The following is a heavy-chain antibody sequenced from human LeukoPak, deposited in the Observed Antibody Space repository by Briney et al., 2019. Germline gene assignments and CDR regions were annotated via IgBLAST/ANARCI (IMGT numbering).Heavy chain of an antibody. Sequence: GASVKVSCKASGYTFTDYYIHWVRQAPGQGLEWMAWINPNSGGTSYAQNFHDRITLTRDTSISTAYMELSRLRSDDTAIYYCARANALYCSSTSCLFDYWGQGTLVTVSS. CDR2: INPNSGGT. V-gene: IGHV1-2*02. CDR1: GYTFTDYY. J-gene: IGHJ4*02. D-gene: IGHD2-2*01. CDR3: ARANALYCSSTSCLFDY.